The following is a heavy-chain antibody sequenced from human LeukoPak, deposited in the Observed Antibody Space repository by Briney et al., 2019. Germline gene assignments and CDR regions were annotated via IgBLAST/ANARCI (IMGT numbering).Heavy chain of an antibody. D-gene: IGHD6-13*01. V-gene: IGHV4-38-2*02. CDR1: GGSISSYY. J-gene: IGHJ5*02. CDR3: ARAYSSSWYWNWFDP. Sequence: KPSETLSLTCTVSGGSISSYYWGWIRQAPGKGLEWIGNIYHSGNTYYNPSLKSRVTVSMDTSKNQFSLKVNSVTAADTAFYYCARAYSSSWYWNWFDPWGQGTLVTVSS. CDR2: IYHSGNT.